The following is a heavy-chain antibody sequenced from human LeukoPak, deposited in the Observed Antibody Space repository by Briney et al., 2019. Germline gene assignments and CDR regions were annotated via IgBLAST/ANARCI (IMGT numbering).Heavy chain of an antibody. CDR3: ARGRDYGEYAFDI. J-gene: IGHJ3*02. Sequence: ASVKVSCKASGYTFTSYGISWVRQAPGQGLEWMGWMNPNSGNTGYAQKFQGRVTMTRNTSISTAYMELSSLRSEDTAVYYCARGRDYGEYAFDIWGQGTMVTVSS. V-gene: IGHV1-8*02. CDR2: MNPNSGNT. CDR1: GYTFTSYG. D-gene: IGHD4-17*01.